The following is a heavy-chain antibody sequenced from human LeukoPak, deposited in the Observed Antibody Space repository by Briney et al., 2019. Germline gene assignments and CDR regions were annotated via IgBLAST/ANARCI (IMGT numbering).Heavy chain of an antibody. CDR2: IYYSGST. Sequence: SETLSLTCTVSGGSISSYYWSWIRQPPGKGLEWIGYIYYSGSTNYNPSLKSRVPISVDTSRNQFSLKLSSVTAADTAVYYCARGITYYYDSSGYYYPGYYGMDVWGQGTTVTVSS. V-gene: IGHV4-59*01. J-gene: IGHJ6*02. CDR3: ARGITYYYDSSGYYYPGYYGMDV. CDR1: GGSISSYY. D-gene: IGHD3-22*01.